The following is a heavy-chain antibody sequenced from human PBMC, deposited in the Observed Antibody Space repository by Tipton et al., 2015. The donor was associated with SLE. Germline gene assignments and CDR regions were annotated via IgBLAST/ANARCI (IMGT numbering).Heavy chain of an antibody. CDR3: AREVGSTWTPRFDY. J-gene: IGHJ4*02. D-gene: IGHD6-13*01. CDR1: GYSISSVYY. Sequence: GLVKPSETLSLTCAVSGYSISSVYYWGWIRQAPGKGLEWIGSIFHSGSTDYKSSLKSRVTISVDTSKNQFSLKLSSVTATDTAVYYCAREVGSTWTPRFDYWGQGTLVTVSS. V-gene: IGHV4-38-2*02. CDR2: IFHSGST.